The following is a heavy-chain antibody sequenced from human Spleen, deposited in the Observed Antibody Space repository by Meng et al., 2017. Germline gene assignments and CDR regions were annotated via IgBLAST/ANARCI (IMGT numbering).Heavy chain of an antibody. J-gene: IGHJ4*02. D-gene: IGHD6-19*01. V-gene: IGHV3-48*03. CDR1: GFPFSSYE. CDR3: ARTAVAAHDVDY. CDR2: ISSSGSTI. Sequence: ETPCAASGFPFSSYEMNWVRQAPGKGLEWVSYISSSGSTIYYADSVKGRFTISRDNAKNSLYLQMNSLRAEDTAVYYCARTAVAAHDVDYWGQGTLVTVSS.